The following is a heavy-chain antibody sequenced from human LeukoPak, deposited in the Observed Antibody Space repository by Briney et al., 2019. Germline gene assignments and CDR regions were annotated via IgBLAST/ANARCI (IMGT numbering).Heavy chain of an antibody. D-gene: IGHD2-2*01. CDR2: IYSGGST. CDR1: GFTVSSNY. V-gene: IGHV3-53*01. CDR3: ARGVVPAATMYYFDY. J-gene: IGHJ4*02. Sequence: GGSLRLSCAASGFTVSSNYMSWVRQAPGKGLEWVSVIYSGGSTYYADSVKGRFTISRDNSKNTLHPQMNSLRAEDTAVYYCARGVVPAATMYYFDYWGQGTLVTVSS.